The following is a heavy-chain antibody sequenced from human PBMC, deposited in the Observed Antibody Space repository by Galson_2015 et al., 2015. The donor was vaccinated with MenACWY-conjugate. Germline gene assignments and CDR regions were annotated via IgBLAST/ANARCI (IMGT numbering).Heavy chain of an antibody. Sequence: SLRLSCAASGFTFSSFSMHWVRQSPGKGLEWVACINSSRSYIYYADSVEGRFTISRDNAKNTLYLQMNSLRAEDTAVYYCARELRNYWLFDLSGRGTLVTVSS. J-gene: IGHJ2*01. V-gene: IGHV3-21*01. CDR3: ARELRNYWLFDL. CDR2: INSSRSYI. CDR1: GFTFSSFS.